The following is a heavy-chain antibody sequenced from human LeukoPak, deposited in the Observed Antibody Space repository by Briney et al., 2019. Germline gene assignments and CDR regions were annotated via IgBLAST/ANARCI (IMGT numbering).Heavy chain of an antibody. D-gene: IGHD4/OR15-4a*01. Sequence: GESLKISCKGFRYSLSTYWIGWVRQPPGRGLEWVGIIHPGDYTTQYSSSFQGQVTISIDKSTGTAHLQWNSLKASDTAMYYCASRDYGSTWSDPWGQGTLVTVSS. CDR1: RYSLSTYW. V-gene: IGHV5-51*01. CDR3: ASRDYGSTWSDP. J-gene: IGHJ5*02. CDR2: IHPGDYTT.